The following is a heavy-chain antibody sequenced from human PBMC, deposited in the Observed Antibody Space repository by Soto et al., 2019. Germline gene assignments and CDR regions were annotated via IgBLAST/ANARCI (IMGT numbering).Heavy chain of an antibody. D-gene: IGHD3-10*01. CDR2: ISYDERTK. Sequence: GGSLRLSCATSGFTFYYYDFHWVRQAPGKGLVWVATISYDERTKYYADSLEGRFTISRDTPKKTVYLQMNGLRAEDTAVYYCAKDYYGSGSYYTPRAPSFDYWGQGTLVTVSS. CDR1: GFTFYYYD. CDR3: AKDYYGSGSYYTPRAPSFDY. V-gene: IGHV3-30*18. J-gene: IGHJ4*02.